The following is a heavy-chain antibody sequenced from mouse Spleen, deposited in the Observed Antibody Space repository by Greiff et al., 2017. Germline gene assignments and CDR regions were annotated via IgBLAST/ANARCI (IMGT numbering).Heavy chain of an antibody. J-gene: IGHJ3*01. CDR3: ARSGTGWFAY. V-gene: IGHV1-82*01. CDR2: IYPGDGDT. CDR1: GYAFSSSW. D-gene: IGHD4-1*01. Sequence: QVQLKESGPELVKPGASVKISCKASGYAFSSSWMNWVKQRPGKGLEWIGRIYPGDGDTNYNGKFKGKATLTADKSSSTAYMQLSSLTSEDSAVYFCARSGTGWFAYWGQGTLVTVSA.